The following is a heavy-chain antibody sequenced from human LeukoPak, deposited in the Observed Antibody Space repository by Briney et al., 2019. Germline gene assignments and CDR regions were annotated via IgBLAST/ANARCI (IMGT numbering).Heavy chain of an antibody. CDR3: AKDTNSGYASESGTFDY. D-gene: IGHD5-12*01. CDR1: GFTFDDYA. J-gene: IGHJ4*02. V-gene: IGHV3-9*01. CDR2: ISWNSGSI. Sequence: GRSLRLSCAASGFTFDDYAMHWVRQAPGKGLEWVSGISWNSGSIGYADSVKGRFTISSDNAKNSLYLQMNSLRAEDTALYYCAKDTNSGYASESGTFDYWGQGTLVTVSS.